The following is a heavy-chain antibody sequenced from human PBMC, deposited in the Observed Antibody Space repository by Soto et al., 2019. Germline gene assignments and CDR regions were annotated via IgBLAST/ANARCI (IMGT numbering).Heavy chain of an antibody. CDR2: IIPILGIA. D-gene: IGHD2-2*01. CDR1: GGTFSSYT. Sequence: QVQLVQSGAEVKKPGSSVKVSCTASGGTFSSYTISWVRQAPGQGLEWMGRIIPILGIANYAQKFQGRVTITADKSTSTAYMEMSSLRSEDTAVYYCAREVGHLPTPDARDGAYLGHGTLVTVS. V-gene: IGHV1-69*08. CDR3: AREVGHLPTPDARDGAY. J-gene: IGHJ4*01.